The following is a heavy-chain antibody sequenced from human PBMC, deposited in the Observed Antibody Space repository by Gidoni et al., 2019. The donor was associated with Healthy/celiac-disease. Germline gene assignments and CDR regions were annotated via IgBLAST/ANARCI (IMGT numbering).Heavy chain of an antibody. CDR2: ISSSGSTI. D-gene: IGHD3-16*01. V-gene: IGHV3-11*01. Sequence: QVQLVESGGGLVKPGGSLRLSCAASGFTFSDYYMSWIRQAQGKGLEWVSYISSSGSTIYYADSVRGRFTISRDNDKNSLYLQMNSLRAEDTAVYYCARNHWGPLPAYWYFDLWGRGTLVTVSS. J-gene: IGHJ2*01. CDR1: GFTFSDYY. CDR3: ARNHWGPLPAYWYFDL.